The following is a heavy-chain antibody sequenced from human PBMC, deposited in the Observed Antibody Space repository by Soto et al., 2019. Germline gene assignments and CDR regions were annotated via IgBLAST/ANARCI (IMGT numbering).Heavy chain of an antibody. CDR1: GASISSYY. Sequence: SETLSLTCTVSGASISSYYWSWIRQPPGKGLEWIGYVYYSGSTNYNPSLKSRVTISVDTSKDQFSLKLSSVTAADTAMYYCARDTTPSHWGQGTLVTVSS. V-gene: IGHV4-59*01. CDR2: VYYSGST. D-gene: IGHD1-1*01. CDR3: ARDTTPSH. J-gene: IGHJ4*02.